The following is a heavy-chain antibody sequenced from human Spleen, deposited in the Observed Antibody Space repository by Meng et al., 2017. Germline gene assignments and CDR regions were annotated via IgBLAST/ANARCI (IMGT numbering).Heavy chain of an antibody. CDR2: ISGSGGST. J-gene: IGHJ3*02. CDR3: AKDLRILWFGELRDDAFDI. V-gene: IGHV3-23*01. D-gene: IGHD3-10*01. Sequence: GGSLRLSCAASGFTFSSYAMSWVRQAPGKGLEWVSAISGSGGSTYYADSVKGRFTISRDNSKNTLYLQMNSLRAEDTAVYYCAKDLRILWFGELRDDAFDIWGQGTMVTVSS. CDR1: GFTFSSYA.